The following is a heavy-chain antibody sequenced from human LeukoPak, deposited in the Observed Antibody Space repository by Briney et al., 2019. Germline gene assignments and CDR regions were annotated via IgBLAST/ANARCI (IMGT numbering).Heavy chain of an antibody. D-gene: IGHD6-13*01. CDR2: ISSSSSTI. V-gene: IGHV3-48*04. CDR1: GFTFSSYS. Sequence: GGSLRLSCAASGFTFSSYSMNWVRQAPGKGLEWVSYISSSSSTIYYADSVKGRFTISRDNAKNSLYLQMNSLRAEDTAVYYCVGYSSSFGAFDIWGQGTMVTVSS. CDR3: VGYSSSFGAFDI. J-gene: IGHJ3*02.